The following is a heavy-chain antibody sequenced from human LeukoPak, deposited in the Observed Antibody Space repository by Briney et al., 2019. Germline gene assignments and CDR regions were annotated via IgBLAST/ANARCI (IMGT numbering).Heavy chain of an antibody. J-gene: IGHJ6*03. CDR3: ARGPPRGKYYYMDV. Sequence: PGGSLRLSCAASGFTFSSFDMHWVPQPTGQGLEWVSTIGTASDTYYPGSVEGRFTLSRDNAKNSLYLQMNSLTAGDTAVYYCARGPPRGKYYYMDVWGKGTTVTVSS. CDR1: GFTFSSFD. V-gene: IGHV3-13*01. CDR2: IGTASDT. D-gene: IGHD1-1*01.